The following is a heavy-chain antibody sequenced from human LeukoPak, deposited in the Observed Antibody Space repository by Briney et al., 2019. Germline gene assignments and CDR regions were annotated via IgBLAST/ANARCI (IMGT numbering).Heavy chain of an antibody. Sequence: VASVKVSCKASGYTLTRYFIHWVRQAPGQGLEWMGIINPNGGSTSYPQKFQGRVTMTRDTSTNTVYMELRGLRSDDTAVYFCARGRGLTMKDGFDIWGQGTMVTVSS. J-gene: IGHJ3*02. CDR1: GYTLTRYF. CDR2: INPNGGST. D-gene: IGHD3-22*01. CDR3: ARGRGLTMKDGFDI. V-gene: IGHV1-46*01.